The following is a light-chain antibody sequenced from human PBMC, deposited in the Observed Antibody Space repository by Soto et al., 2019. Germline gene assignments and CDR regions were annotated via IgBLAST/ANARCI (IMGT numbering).Light chain of an antibody. Sequence: QSVLTQPPSVSGSPGQSTTISCPGTNIDVGGYNYVSWYQQHPGKAPRLIISYVSNRPSGVSNRFSGSKSGNTAPLTISGLQADDEADYYCNSYRSTSARYVFGTGTKVTVL. CDR2: YVS. CDR1: NIDVGGYNY. J-gene: IGLJ1*01. CDR3: NSYRSTSARYV. V-gene: IGLV2-14*01.